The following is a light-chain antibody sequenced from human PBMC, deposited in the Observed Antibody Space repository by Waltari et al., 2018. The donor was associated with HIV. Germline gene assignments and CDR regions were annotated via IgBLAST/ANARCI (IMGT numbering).Light chain of an antibody. V-gene: IGLV1-40*01. Sequence: QSVPTQPPSVSGAPGQRVTISCTGSRSNIGAGYDVPWYQQLPGTAPKLLIYGNTNRPSGVPDRFSGSKSGTSASLAITGLQAEDEADYYCQSYDRSLSASVFGEGTKLTVL. CDR1: RSNIGAGYD. J-gene: IGLJ2*01. CDR3: QSYDRSLSASV. CDR2: GNT.